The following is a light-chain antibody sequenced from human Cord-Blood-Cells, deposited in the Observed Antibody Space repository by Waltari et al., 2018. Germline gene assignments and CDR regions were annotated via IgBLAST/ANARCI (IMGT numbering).Light chain of an antibody. CDR2: DAS. V-gene: IGKV1-33*01. Sequence: IQITESQSSLSAYVRDRVTITCQASQDISNYLNWYQQKPWKATKTLIYDASNLETGVPSRFSGRGSGTDFTFTISSLQPEDIATYYCQQYDNLPPYTFGQGTKLEIK. CDR3: QQYDNLPPYT. CDR1: QDISNY. J-gene: IGKJ2*01.